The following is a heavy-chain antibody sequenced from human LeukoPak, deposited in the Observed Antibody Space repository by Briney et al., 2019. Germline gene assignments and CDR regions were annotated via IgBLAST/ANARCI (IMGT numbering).Heavy chain of an antibody. CDR2: IYYSGST. V-gene: IGHV4-59*01. CDR1: GGSISSYY. J-gene: IGHJ4*02. Sequence: SETLSLTCTVSGGSISSYYWSWIRQPPGKGLEWIGYIYYSGSTNYNPSLESRVTISVDTSKNQFSLKLSSVTAADTAVYYCARLTDGYWGQGTLVTVSS. CDR3: ARLTDGY.